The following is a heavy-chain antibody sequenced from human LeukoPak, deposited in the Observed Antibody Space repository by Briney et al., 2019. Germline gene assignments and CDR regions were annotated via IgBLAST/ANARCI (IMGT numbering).Heavy chain of an antibody. V-gene: IGHV3-9*01. CDR2: ISWNSGSI. CDR3: AKDFSSSWYYFDY. J-gene: IGHJ4*02. Sequence: GRSLRLSCAASGFTFDDYAMHWVRQAPGKGLEWVSGISWNSGSIGYADSVKGRFTISRDNAKNSLYLQMNGLRAEDTALYYCAKDFSSSWYYFDYWGQGTLVTVSS. D-gene: IGHD6-13*01. CDR1: GFTFDDYA.